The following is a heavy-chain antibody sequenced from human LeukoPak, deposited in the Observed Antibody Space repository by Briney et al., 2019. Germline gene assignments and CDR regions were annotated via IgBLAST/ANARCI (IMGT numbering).Heavy chain of an antibody. V-gene: IGHV3-23*01. J-gene: IGHJ3*02. CDR2: ISGRGDGT. CDR1: GFTFSSYW. Sequence: GGSLRLSCAASGFTFSSYWMSWVRQAPGKGLEWVSGISGRGDGTYYADSVKGRFTISRDNSKNTLYLQMNSLRAEDTAVYYCAKSELYSGTYRPGFDAFDIWGQGTIVTISS. D-gene: IGHD1-26*01. CDR3: AKSELYSGTYRPGFDAFDI.